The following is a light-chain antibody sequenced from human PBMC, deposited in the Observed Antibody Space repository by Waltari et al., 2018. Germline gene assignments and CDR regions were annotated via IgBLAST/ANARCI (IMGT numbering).Light chain of an antibody. CDR1: ESLVHNNGKTY. CDR2: QIS. CDR3: MQGTHFPRT. J-gene: IGKJ1*01. Sequence: VLAQTPLSSRVTVGQPRSLSSRPSESLVHNNGKTYLSWLHQRPGQPPRVLIYQISNRFSGVPDRFSATGAGTEFTLTISRVEAADVGLYYCMQGTHFPRTFGQGTRVEI. V-gene: IGKV2-24*01.